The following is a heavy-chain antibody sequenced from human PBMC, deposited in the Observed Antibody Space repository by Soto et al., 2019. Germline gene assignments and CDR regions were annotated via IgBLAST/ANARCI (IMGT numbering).Heavy chain of an antibody. Sequence: SETLSLTCTVSGGSISSSSDYWGWIRQPPGKGLEWIGSIYYSESIGSIYYSGSTYYNPSLKSRVTISVDTSKNHFSLKLSSVTAADTAMYYCARHRGVTGDRFCAFDIWGQGTMVTVS. J-gene: IGHJ3*02. D-gene: IGHD1-20*01. CDR3: ARHRGVTGDRFCAFDI. CDR2: IYYSGST. CDR1: GGSISSSSDY. V-gene: IGHV4-39*01.